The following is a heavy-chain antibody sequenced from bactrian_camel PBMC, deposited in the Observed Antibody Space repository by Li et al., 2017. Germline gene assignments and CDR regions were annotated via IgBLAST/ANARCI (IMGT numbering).Heavy chain of an antibody. J-gene: IGHJ4*01. Sequence: HVQLVESGGGSVQAGGSLSLSCATRGYTRRSGCLAWFRQVPGKEREMVAQIQDDGAKHYDSTAEGRFTISKDAAGHTLYLQMNSLRPDEDTAMYYCAADPLVKRACNLVRGDYNHWGQGTQVTVSS. CDR2: IQDDGAK. D-gene: IGHD6*01. CDR3: AADPLVKRACNLVRGDYNH. V-gene: IGHV3S55*01. CDR1: GYTRRSGC.